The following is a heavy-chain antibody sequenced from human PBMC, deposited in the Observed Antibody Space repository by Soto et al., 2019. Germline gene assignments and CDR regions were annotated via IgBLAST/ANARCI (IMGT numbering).Heavy chain of an antibody. CDR2: ISGNGGST. J-gene: IGHJ4*02. CDR1: GFTFSTYP. Sequence: EVQLVESGGNLAQPGGSLRLSCAASGFTFSTYPMHWVRQGPGTGLEYVAGISGNGGSTHYANSVKGRFTISRDNYKNTLYLKMGSLRAEDMAVYYCARDYCPGGVCYTIFDYWGQGTLVTVSS. V-gene: IGHV3-64*01. CDR3: ARDYCPGGVCYTIFDY. D-gene: IGHD2-8*02.